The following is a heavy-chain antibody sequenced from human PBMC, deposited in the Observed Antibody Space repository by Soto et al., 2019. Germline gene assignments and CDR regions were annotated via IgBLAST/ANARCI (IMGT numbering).Heavy chain of an antibody. J-gene: IGHJ5*02. Sequence: GGSLRLSCAAARFTFSSYGMHWVRQAPGKGLEWVAVISYDGSNKYYADSVKGRFTISRDNSKNTLYLQMNSLRAEDTAVYYWAKDPYFDPWGQGTLVTVSS. CDR1: RFTFSSYG. CDR2: ISYDGSNK. CDR3: AKDPYFDP. V-gene: IGHV3-30*18.